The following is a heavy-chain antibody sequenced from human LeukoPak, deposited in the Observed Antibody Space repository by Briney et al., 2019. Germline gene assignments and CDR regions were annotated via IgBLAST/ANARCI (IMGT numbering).Heavy chain of an antibody. D-gene: IGHD5-12*01. CDR2: IYYSGST. J-gene: IGHJ4*02. V-gene: IGHV4-30-4*08. CDR1: GGSISSGDYY. CDR3: ARLGRDSGYGYLDY. Sequence: SQTLSLTCSVSGGSISSGDYYWSWIRQPPGKGLEWIGYIYYSGSTYYNPSLKSRVTISVDTSKNQFSLKLSSVTAADTAVYYCARLGRDSGYGYLDYWGQGTLVTVSS.